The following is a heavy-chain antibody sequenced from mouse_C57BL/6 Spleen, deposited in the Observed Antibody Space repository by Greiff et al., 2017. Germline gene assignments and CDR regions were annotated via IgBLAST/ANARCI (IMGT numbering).Heavy chain of an antibody. CDR1: GFTFSSYG. CDR2: ISSGGSYT. CDR3: ARQGKPAMDY. V-gene: IGHV5-6*01. Sequence: EVKLMESGGDLVKPGGSLKLSCAASGFTFSSYGMSWVRQTPDKRLEWVATISSGGSYTYYPDSVKGRFTISRDNAKNTLYLQMSSLKSEDTAMYYCARQGKPAMDYWGQGTSVTVSS. J-gene: IGHJ4*01.